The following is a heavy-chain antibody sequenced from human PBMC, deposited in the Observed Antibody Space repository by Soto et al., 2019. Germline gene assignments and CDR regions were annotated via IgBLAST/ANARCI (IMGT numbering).Heavy chain of an antibody. CDR3: ARSLASYGDLDL. J-gene: IGHJ5*02. Sequence: QGQLVESGGGVVQPGKSLRLSCRASGFTFSSYGMYWFRQNPGKGLEWVAVIWTDGTNKDIADSVKGRFIISRDNPRTTLYLEMNTLGVEDTGVYYCARSLASYGDLDLWGRGTRVTVSS. D-gene: IGHD5-18*01. V-gene: IGHV3-33*01. CDR1: GFTFSSYG. CDR2: IWTDGTNK.